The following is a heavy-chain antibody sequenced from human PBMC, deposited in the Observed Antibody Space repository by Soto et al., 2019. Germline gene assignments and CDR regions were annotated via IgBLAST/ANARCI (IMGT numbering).Heavy chain of an antibody. J-gene: IGHJ6*02. Sequence: EVQLLESGAGLVKPGGSLRLSCAASGFKFSTFAMSWVRKAPGKGLEWVSSLGDSGTKTYYAASVRGRFIITRNNSKNTVDLQMNSLRAEDTAVYYCAKEFDTSGYYSYYYAMDVWGQGTTVTVSS. D-gene: IGHD3-22*01. CDR1: GFKFSTFA. CDR3: AKEFDTSGYYSYYYAMDV. CDR2: LGDSGTKT. V-gene: IGHV3-23*01.